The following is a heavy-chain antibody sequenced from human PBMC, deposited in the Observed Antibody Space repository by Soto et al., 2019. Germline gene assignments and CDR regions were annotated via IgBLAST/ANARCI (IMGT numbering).Heavy chain of an antibody. Sequence: GGSLRLSCAASGFTFSSYAMSWVRQAPGKGLEWVSAISGSGGSTYYADSVKGRFTISRDNSKNTLYLQMNSLRAEDTAVYYCAKDRVPAAMLIHWFDPWGQGTLVTVSS. V-gene: IGHV3-23*01. CDR2: ISGSGGST. CDR1: GFTFSSYA. D-gene: IGHD2-2*01. CDR3: AKDRVPAAMLIHWFDP. J-gene: IGHJ5*02.